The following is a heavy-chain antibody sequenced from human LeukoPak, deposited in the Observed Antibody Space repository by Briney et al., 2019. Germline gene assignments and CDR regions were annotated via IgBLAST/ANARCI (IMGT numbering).Heavy chain of an antibody. D-gene: IGHD3-10*01. CDR3: AREKGTLIRAMAFEM. CDR1: GFSFSRHW. J-gene: IGHJ3*02. Sequence: PGGSLRLSCAASGFSFSRHWMSWVRHTPGKGLEWVANINQDGGTKYYRDFAKGRFTISRDNARNSLYLQINSLRAEDTAVYYCAREKGTLIRAMAFEMWGQGTMVTVSS. CDR2: INQDGGTK. V-gene: IGHV3-7*01.